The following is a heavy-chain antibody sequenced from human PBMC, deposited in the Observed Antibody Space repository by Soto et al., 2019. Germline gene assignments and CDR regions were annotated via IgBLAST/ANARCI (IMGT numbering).Heavy chain of an antibody. D-gene: IGHD2-2*01. V-gene: IGHV3-23*01. CDR1: GFPFSSYA. J-gene: IGHJ4*02. CDR2: ISTSGGST. Sequence: EVQLLESGGGLVQPGGSLRLSCAASGFPFSSYAMSWVRQAPGKGLEWVSSISTSGGSTCYGDSVKGRFTISRDNSRNTLYLQMSGLRAEDTAVYYCAKTKPLVPAASDYFHYWGQGTLVTVSS. CDR3: AKTKPLVPAASDYFHY.